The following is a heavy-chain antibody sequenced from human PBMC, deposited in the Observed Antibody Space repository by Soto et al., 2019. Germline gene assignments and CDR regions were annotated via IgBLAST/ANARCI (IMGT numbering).Heavy chain of an antibody. V-gene: IGHV4-31*03. J-gene: IGHJ5*02. CDR3: ARDGSSTANWIDP. CDR1: SDPLSLGGYH. D-gene: IGHD2-2*01. Sequence: NLALTCRVSSDPLSLGGYHWTWIRHHPEQGLEWSGSIYHTGKTYYKPALKSRVTMSVDMSKTQLSLKLASVTAADTAVYYCARDGSSTANWIDPWGRGTQVTVSS. CDR2: IYHTGKT.